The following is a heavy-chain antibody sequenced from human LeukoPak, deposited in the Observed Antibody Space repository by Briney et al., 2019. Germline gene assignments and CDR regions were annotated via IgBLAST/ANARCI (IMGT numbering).Heavy chain of an antibody. CDR1: GGSISSYY. V-gene: IGHV4-4*07. D-gene: IGHD1-26*01. J-gene: IGHJ5*02. Sequence: SETLSLTCTVSGGSISSYYWSWIRQPAGKGLEWIGRTYTSGSTNYNPSLKSRVTMSVDTSKNQFSLKLSSVTAADTAVYYCAREEWEPLYNWFDLWGQGTLVTVSS. CDR2: TYTSGST. CDR3: AREEWEPLYNWFDL.